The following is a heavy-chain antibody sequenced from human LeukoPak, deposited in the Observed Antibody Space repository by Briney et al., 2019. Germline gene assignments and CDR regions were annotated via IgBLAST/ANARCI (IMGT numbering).Heavy chain of an antibody. J-gene: IGHJ6*04. D-gene: IGHD3-10*02. CDR1: GFTFSSYE. CDR2: ISSSGSTI. Sequence: GGSLRLSCAASGFTFSSYEMNWVRQAPGKGLEWVAYISSSGSTIYYADSVKGRFTISRDNAKNSLYLQMNRLRAEDTAVYYCAELGITMIGGVWGKGTTVTISS. V-gene: IGHV3-48*03. CDR3: AELGITMIGGV.